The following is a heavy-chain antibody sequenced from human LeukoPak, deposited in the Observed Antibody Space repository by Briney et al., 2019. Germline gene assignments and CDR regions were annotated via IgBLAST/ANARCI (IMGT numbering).Heavy chain of an antibody. CDR2: IWYDGSNK. CDR3: ARSGSIAARMYYFDY. V-gene: IGHV3-33*01. D-gene: IGHD6-6*01. Sequence: GGSLRLSCAASGFTSSSYGMHWVRQAPGKGLEWVAVIWYDGSNKYYADSVKGRFTISRDNSKNTLYLQMNSLRAEDTAVYYCARSGSIAARMYYFDYWGQGTLVTVSS. CDR1: GFTSSSYG. J-gene: IGHJ4*02.